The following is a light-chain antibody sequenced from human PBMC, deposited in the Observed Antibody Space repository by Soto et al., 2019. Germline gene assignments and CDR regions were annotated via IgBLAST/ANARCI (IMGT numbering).Light chain of an antibody. CDR1: QSVSIY. CDR2: DAS. CDR3: QERSSWPLIT. Sequence: EIVLTQSPATLSLSPGETATLSCRASQSVSIYLAWYQQKPGQAPRLLIYDASNRATGIPARFRGSGSGTDFTLTISSLEPGGFAIYYCQERSSWPLITFGQGTRLEIK. J-gene: IGKJ5*01. V-gene: IGKV3-11*01.